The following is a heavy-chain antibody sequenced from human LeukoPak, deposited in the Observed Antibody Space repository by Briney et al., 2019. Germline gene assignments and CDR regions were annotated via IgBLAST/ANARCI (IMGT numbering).Heavy chain of an antibody. D-gene: IGHD1-26*01. V-gene: IGHV5-51*01. Sequence: GESLKISCKGSGYSFTSYRIGWVRQMPGKGLEWMGIIYPGDSDTRYSPSFQGQVTISADKSISTAYLQWSSLKASDTAMYYCARQKGSYGPANDAFDIWGQGTMVTVSS. CDR2: IYPGDSDT. CDR1: GYSFTSYR. J-gene: IGHJ3*02. CDR3: ARQKGSYGPANDAFDI.